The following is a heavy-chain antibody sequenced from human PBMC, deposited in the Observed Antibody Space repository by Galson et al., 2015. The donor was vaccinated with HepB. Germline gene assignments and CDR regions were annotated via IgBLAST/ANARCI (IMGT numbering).Heavy chain of an antibody. J-gene: IGHJ6*02. Sequence: SETLSLTCAVYGGSFSGYYWSWIRQPPGKGLEWIGEINHSGSIKYNPSLKSLVTISVHTSKDQFSLKLRSVTAADTAVYYCARGKRGYYYYGMDVWGQGTTVTVSS. CDR2: INHSGSI. CDR1: GGSFSGYY. V-gene: IGHV4-34*01. D-gene: IGHD3-16*01. CDR3: ARGKRGYYYYGMDV.